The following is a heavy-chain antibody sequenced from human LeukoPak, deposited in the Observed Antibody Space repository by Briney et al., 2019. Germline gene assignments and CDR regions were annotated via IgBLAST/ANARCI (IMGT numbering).Heavy chain of an antibody. D-gene: IGHD2-21*01. Sequence: GESLRLSCAASGFTLSTYAMSWVRQTPGKGLEWVAATSSSDAGTYHADSVRGRFTISRDNSKNTLYLQMNSLRAEDAAVYFCAKAPVTSCRGAYCYPFDSWGQGTLVTVSS. V-gene: IGHV3-23*01. J-gene: IGHJ4*02. CDR3: AKAPVTSCRGAYCYPFDS. CDR2: TSSSDAGT. CDR1: GFTLSTYA.